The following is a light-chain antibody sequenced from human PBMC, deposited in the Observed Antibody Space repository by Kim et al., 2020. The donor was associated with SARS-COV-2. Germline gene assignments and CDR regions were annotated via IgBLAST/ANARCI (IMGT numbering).Light chain of an antibody. CDR1: QGIGTW. V-gene: IGKV1-5*03. J-gene: IGKJ1*01. CDR3: QQYNSYPWT. Sequence: ASVGDRVTITCRASQGIGTWLAWYQQKPGKAPNLLIYNASSLESGVPSRFSGSGFGTEFTLTISSLQPDDFTTYWCQQYNSYPWTFGQGTKVDIK. CDR2: NAS.